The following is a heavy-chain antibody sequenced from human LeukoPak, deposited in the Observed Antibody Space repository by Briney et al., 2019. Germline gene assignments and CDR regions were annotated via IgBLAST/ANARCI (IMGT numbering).Heavy chain of an antibody. D-gene: IGHD2-21*02. Sequence: GGSLRLSCAASGFAFSSYEMNWVRQAPGKGLEWVSYIRGSGGTIFYADSVKGRFTISRDNAKNSLYLQMNSLRAEDTAVYYCARKRCGGDCPFDYWGQGTLVTVSS. CDR3: ARKRCGGDCPFDY. CDR1: GFAFSSYE. V-gene: IGHV3-48*03. J-gene: IGHJ4*02. CDR2: IRGSGGTI.